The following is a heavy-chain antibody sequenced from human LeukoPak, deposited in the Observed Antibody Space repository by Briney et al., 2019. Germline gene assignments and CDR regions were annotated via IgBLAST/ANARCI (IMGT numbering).Heavy chain of an antibody. CDR1: GYAFSNYG. D-gene: IGHD5-18*01. CDR2: ISANTGNT. Sequence: ASVTVSCKASGYAFSNYGITWVRQAPGQGLEWMGWISANTGNTNYAQKFQGRVTMTTDTSTNTAYMELRSLTSDDSAVYYCARLGYSYGQYYLDYWGQGTLVTVSS. V-gene: IGHV1-18*01. CDR3: ARLGYSYGQYYLDY. J-gene: IGHJ4*02.